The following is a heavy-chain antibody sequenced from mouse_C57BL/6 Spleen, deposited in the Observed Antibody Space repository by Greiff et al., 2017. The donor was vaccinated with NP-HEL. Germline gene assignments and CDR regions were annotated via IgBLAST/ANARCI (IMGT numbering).Heavy chain of an antibody. CDR3: ARSNWDLYYFDY. J-gene: IGHJ2*01. CDR2: INPNNGGT. D-gene: IGHD4-1*01. V-gene: IGHV1-18*01. Sequence: EVQLQQSGPELVKPGASVKIPCKASGYTFTDYNMDWVKQSHGKSLEWIGDINPNNGGTIYNQKFKGKATLTVDKSSSTAYMELRSLTSEDTAVYYCARSNWDLYYFDYWGHGTTLTVSS. CDR1: GYTFTDYN.